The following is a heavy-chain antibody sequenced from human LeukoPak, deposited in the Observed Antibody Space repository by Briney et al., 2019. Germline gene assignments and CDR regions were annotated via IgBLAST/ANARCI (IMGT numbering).Heavy chain of an antibody. Sequence: ASVKVSCKASGYTFTSYGISWVRQAPGQGLEWMGWISAYNGNTNYAQKFQGRVTMTTDTSTRTAYMELRSLRSDDTAVYYCARDPHYDILTGWGNTLDPWGQGTLVTVSS. J-gene: IGHJ5*02. CDR1: GYTFTSYG. V-gene: IGHV1-18*01. D-gene: IGHD3-9*01. CDR2: ISAYNGNT. CDR3: ARDPHYDILTGWGNTLDP.